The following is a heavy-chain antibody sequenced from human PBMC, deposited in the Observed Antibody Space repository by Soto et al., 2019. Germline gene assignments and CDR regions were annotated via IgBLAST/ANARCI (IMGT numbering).Heavy chain of an antibody. CDR2: INHSGST. CDR1: GGSFSGYY. CDR3: ARDSPVDTAMVTYGMDV. V-gene: IGHV4-34*01. Sequence: SETLSLTCAVYGGSFSGYYWSWIRQPPGKGLEWIGEINHSGSTNYNPSLKSRVTISVDTSKNQFSLKLSSVTAADTAVYYCARDSPVDTAMVTYGMDVWGQGTTVTVSS. D-gene: IGHD5-18*01. J-gene: IGHJ6*02.